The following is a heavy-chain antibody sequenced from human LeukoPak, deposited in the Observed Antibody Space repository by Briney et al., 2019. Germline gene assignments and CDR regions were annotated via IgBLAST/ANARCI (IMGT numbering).Heavy chain of an antibody. CDR3: ARVGLGWCSSGWYN. J-gene: IGHJ4*02. CDR1: GYTFTGYY. V-gene: IGHV1-2*06. CDR2: INPNSGGT. Sequence: GASVKVYCKASGYTFTGYYMHWVRQAPGQGLEWMGRINPNSGGTNYAQKFQGRVTMTRDTSISTAYMELSRLRSDDTAVYHCARVGLGWCSSGWYNWGQGTLVTVSS. D-gene: IGHD6-19*01.